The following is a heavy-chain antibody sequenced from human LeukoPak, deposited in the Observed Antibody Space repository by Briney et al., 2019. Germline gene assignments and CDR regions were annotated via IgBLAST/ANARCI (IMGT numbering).Heavy chain of an antibody. Sequence: ASVKVSCKASGYTFTSYDINWVRQATGQGLEWMGWVNPNSGNTGYAQKFQGRVTITRNTSISTAYMELSSLRSEDTAVYYCARGLRKAAAWSYYFDYWGQGTLVTVSS. CDR3: ARGLRKAAAWSYYFDY. V-gene: IGHV1-8*03. J-gene: IGHJ4*02. CDR1: GYTFTSYD. D-gene: IGHD6-13*01. CDR2: VNPNSGNT.